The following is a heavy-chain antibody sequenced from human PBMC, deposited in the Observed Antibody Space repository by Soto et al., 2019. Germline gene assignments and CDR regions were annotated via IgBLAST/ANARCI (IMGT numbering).Heavy chain of an antibody. J-gene: IGHJ4*02. CDR3: ARERRWMQPPDY. CDR2: IYYSGST. D-gene: IGHD5-18*01. V-gene: IGHV4-31*03. CDR1: GGSISSGGYY. Sequence: QVQLQESGPGLVKPSQTLSLTCTVSGGSISSGGYYWSWIRQHPGKGLEWIGYIYYSGSTYYNPSLKSRVNISVDTSKNQFSLKLSSVTAADTAVYYCARERRWMQPPDYWGQGTLVTVSS.